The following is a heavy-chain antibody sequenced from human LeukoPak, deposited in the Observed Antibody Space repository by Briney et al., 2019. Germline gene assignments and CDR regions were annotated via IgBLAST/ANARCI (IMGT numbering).Heavy chain of an antibody. CDR1: GGSFSGYY. Sequence: SETPSLTCAVYGGSFSGYYWSWIRQPPGKGLEWIGEINHSGSTNYNPSLKSRVTISVDTSKNQFSLKLSSVTAADTAVYYCAREWGGDFDYWGQGTLVTVSS. CDR2: INHSGST. D-gene: IGHD1-26*01. V-gene: IGHV4-34*01. CDR3: AREWGGDFDY. J-gene: IGHJ4*02.